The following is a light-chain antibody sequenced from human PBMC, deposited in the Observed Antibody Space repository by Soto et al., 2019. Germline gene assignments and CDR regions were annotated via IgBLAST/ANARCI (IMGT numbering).Light chain of an antibody. V-gene: IGKV3-15*01. Sequence: EIVMTQSPATLSVSPGARVTLSCRASQSISTNLAWYQQKSGQAPSLLIYGAFTRATGIPARFSGSGSGTEFTLTISSLQSEDFAVYYCQQYNDWPPYTFGQGTKLEIK. CDR2: GAF. CDR1: QSISTN. J-gene: IGKJ2*01. CDR3: QQYNDWPPYT.